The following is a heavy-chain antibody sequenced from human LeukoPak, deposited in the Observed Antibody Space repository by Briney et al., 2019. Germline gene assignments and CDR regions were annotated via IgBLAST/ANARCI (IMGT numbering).Heavy chain of an antibody. D-gene: IGHD2-2*02. J-gene: IGHJ5*02. V-gene: IGHV4-39*01. CDR3: ARQGLVPAAIRHGFDP. CDR1: GFTVSSNY. CDR2: IYYSGST. Sequence: PGGSLRLSCAASGFTVSSNYMSWIRQPPGKGLEWIGSIYYSGSTYYNPSLKSRVTISVDTSKNQFSLKLSSVTAADTAVYYCARQGLVPAAIRHGFDPWGQGTLVTVSS.